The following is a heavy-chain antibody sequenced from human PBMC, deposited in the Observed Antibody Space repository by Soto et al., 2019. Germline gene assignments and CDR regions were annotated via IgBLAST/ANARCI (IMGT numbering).Heavy chain of an antibody. V-gene: IGHV3-30-3*01. J-gene: IGHJ4*02. CDR2: ISYDGTNK. CDR1: GFSFSISP. CDR3: ARDPKTSGGQHWAFNYFDS. Sequence: QPVGSLRLSCAASGFSFSISPMHWVRQAPGKGPEWVALISYDGTNKFYADSVKGRFTISRDNSKSTLYLQVDSLRPEDAAVYYCARDPKTSGGQHWAFNYFDSWGQGTLVTVSS. D-gene: IGHD7-27*01.